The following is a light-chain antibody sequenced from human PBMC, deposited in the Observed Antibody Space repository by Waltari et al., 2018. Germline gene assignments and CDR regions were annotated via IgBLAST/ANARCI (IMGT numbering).Light chain of an antibody. CDR2: GTS. Sequence: RASQSVTSIPLTWYQQKLGQAPRLLSDGTSSRATGIPDRFSGSGSGTDFTLTISRLEPEDFAVYYCQQYDGEVVTFGGGTKVEI. V-gene: IGKV3-20*01. CDR3: QQYDGEVVT. CDR1: QSVTSIP. J-gene: IGKJ4*01.